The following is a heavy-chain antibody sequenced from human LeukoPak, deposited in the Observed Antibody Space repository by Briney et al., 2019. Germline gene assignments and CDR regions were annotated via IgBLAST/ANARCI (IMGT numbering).Heavy chain of an antibody. D-gene: IGHD3-22*01. V-gene: IGHV3-23*01. CDR3: AKGIYYDNSGYPDS. J-gene: IGHJ4*02. Sequence: GGSLRLSCAASGFTFSSYGMNWVRQAPGKGLEWVSIISGSGGSTYYADSVKGRFTISRDNSKKTVYLQMNSLRAEDTAVYYCAKGIYYDNSGYPDSWGQGTLVTVSS. CDR1: GFTFSSYG. CDR2: ISGSGGST.